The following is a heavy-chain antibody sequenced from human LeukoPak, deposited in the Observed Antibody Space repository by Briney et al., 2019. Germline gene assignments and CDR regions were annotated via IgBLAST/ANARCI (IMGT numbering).Heavy chain of an antibody. CDR1: GGSISSYY. J-gene: IGHJ4*02. CDR3: ARYGAIAAADY. V-gene: IGHV4-59*01. D-gene: IGHD6-13*01. Sequence: SETLSLTCTVSGGSISSYYWSWIRLPPGKGLEWIGYIYYSGSTNYNPSLKSRVTISVDTSKNQFSLKLSSVTAADTAVYYCARYGAIAAADYWGQGTLVTVSS. CDR2: IYYSGST.